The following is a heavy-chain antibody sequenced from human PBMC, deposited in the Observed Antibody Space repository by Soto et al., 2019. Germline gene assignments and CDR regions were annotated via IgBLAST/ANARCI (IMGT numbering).Heavy chain of an antibody. CDR2: IYYSGST. J-gene: IGHJ4*02. CDR3: AREKPYSSSWYHDY. CDR1: GGSISSGGYY. V-gene: IGHV4-31*03. D-gene: IGHD6-13*01. Sequence: PSETLSLTCTVSGGSISSGGYYWSWIRQHPGKGLEWIGYIYYSGSTYYNPSLKSRVTISVDRSKNQFSLKLSSVTAADTAVYYCAREKPYSSSWYHDYWGQGTLVTVSS.